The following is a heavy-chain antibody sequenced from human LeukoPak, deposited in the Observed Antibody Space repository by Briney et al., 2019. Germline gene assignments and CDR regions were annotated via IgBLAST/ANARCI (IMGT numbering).Heavy chain of an antibody. D-gene: IGHD3-3*01. CDR1: GGSISSGSYY. J-gene: IGHJ4*02. CDR2: IYTSGST. V-gene: IGHV4-61*02. Sequence: SETLSLTCTVSGGSISSGSYYWSWIRQPAGKGLEWIGRIYTSGSTNYSPSLKSRVTISVDTSKNQFSLKLSSVTAADTAVYYCARLTIFGDTEEDWGQGTLVTVSS. CDR3: ARLTIFGDTEED.